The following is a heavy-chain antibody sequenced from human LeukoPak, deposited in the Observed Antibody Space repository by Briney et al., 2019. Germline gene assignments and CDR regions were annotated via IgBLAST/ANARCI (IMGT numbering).Heavy chain of an antibody. CDR1: GGSITSGDYY. CDR3: ARGPAFTFRSGEDNWFDP. V-gene: IGHV4-31*03. CDR2: SHYSGSS. D-gene: IGHD3-3*01. J-gene: IGHJ5*02. Sequence: SETLSLTCTVSGGSITSGDYYWSWIRQHPGKGLEWIGYSHYSGSSHYNPSLKSRVTIITDTSKNHLSLRLRSVTAADTAVYYCARGPAFTFRSGEDNWFDPWGQGTLVTVSS.